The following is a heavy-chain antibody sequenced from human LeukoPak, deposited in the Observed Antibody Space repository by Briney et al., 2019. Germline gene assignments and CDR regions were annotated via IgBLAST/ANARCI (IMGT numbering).Heavy chain of an antibody. CDR1: GYTFTSYG. J-gene: IGHJ4*02. D-gene: IGHD2-15*01. V-gene: IGHV1-18*01. CDR2: ISAYSGNA. CDR3: AKSKRNAVVGDY. Sequence: ASVKVSCKASGYTFTSYGISWVRQAPGQGLEWMGWISAYSGNAIYAQKLQGRVTMTTDTSTSTAYMELRSLRSDDTAVYYCAKSKRNAVVGDYWGQGTLVTVSS.